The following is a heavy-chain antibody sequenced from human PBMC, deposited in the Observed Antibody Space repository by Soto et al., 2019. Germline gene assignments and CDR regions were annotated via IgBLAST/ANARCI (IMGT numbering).Heavy chain of an antibody. D-gene: IGHD2-2*01. Sequence: GESLKISCKGSGYSFTIYCISWVLQMPWKGLEWMGRIDPSDSYTNYSPSFQGHVTISADKSISTAYLQWSSLKASDTAMYYCARQNGYQLLSYYYYYGMDVWGQGTTVTVSS. J-gene: IGHJ6*02. CDR1: GYSFTIYC. CDR2: IDPSDSYT. CDR3: ARQNGYQLLSYYYYYGMDV. V-gene: IGHV5-10-1*01.